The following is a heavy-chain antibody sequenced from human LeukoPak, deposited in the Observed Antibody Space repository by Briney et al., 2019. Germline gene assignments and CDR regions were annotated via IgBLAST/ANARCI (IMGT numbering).Heavy chain of an antibody. D-gene: IGHD5-18*01. CDR1: GFTFSNYA. CDR2: ISSSSSYI. Sequence: GGSLRLSCAASGFTFSNYAMKWVRQAPGKGLEWVSSISSSSSYIYYADSVKGRFTISRDNAKNSLYLQMNSLRAEDTAVYYCARDLLVGYGYFDYWGQGTLVTVSS. J-gene: IGHJ4*02. V-gene: IGHV3-21*01. CDR3: ARDLLVGYGYFDY.